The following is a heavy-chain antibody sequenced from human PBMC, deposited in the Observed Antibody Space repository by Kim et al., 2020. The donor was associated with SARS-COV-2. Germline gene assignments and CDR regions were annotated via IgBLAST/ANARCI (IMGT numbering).Heavy chain of an antibody. CDR2: ISGGGGRT. D-gene: IGHD3-3*01. V-gene: IGHV3-23*01. Sequence: GGSLRLSCAASGFTFNSYAMNWVRQAPGKGLEWVSAISGGGGRTYYADSVKGRFTVSRDNSKNTLYLQMNSLRAEDTAVYYCAKWSYLDYWGQGTLVTVS. J-gene: IGHJ4*02. CDR3: AKWSYLDY. CDR1: GFTFNSYA.